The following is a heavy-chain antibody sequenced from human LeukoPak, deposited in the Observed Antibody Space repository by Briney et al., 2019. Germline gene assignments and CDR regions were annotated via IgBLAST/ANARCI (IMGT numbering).Heavy chain of an antibody. V-gene: IGHV1-18*01. D-gene: IGHD2-2*01. Sequence: ASVKVSCKASGYTFSRYDISWVRQAPGQGLEWMGWISVSNGNTDYAQKLQGRVTMTTDTSTSTAYMELRSLRSDDTAVYYCARERECSSTSCYEDLYYYYYGMDVWGQGTTVTVSS. CDR2: ISVSNGNT. CDR1: GYTFSRYD. J-gene: IGHJ6*02. CDR3: ARERECSSTSCYEDLYYYYYGMDV.